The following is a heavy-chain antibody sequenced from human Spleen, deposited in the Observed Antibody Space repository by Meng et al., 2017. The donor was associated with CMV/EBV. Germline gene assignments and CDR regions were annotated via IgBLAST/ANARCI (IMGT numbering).Heavy chain of an antibody. CDR2: IYPGDSDT. CDR1: GYRFTNYW. CDR3: AKLNGQMAAHY. V-gene: IGHV5-51*01. J-gene: IGHJ4*02. Sequence: WKASGYRFTNYWIGWVRQMPGKGLEWMGIIYPGDSDTRYSPSFQGQVTISADKSITTAYLQWSSLKASDTAMYYCAKLNGQMAAHYWGQGTLVTVSS. D-gene: IGHD5-24*01.